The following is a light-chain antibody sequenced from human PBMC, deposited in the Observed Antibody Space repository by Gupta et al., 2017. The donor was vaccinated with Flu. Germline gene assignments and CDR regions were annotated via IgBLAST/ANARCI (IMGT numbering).Light chain of an antibody. Sequence: VTPGEPASISCRASQSLLHSNGYNYLHWYLQKLGQSPQLLIYLGSNRASAVSDTSSGSGSGTAFRLKISRVEVEDVRVNYFRRGGASRHSFGRGTRLEIK. J-gene: IGKJ4*01. V-gene: IGKV2-28*01. CDR3: RRGGASRHS. CDR2: LGS. CDR1: QSLLHSNGYNY.